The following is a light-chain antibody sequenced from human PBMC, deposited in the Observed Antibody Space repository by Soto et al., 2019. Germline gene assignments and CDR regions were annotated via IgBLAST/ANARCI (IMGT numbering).Light chain of an antibody. Sequence: QSALTQPRSVSGSPGQSVTISCTGTRSDVGGYMYVSWYQQHPGKAPKLLIYDVSKRPSGVPDRFSGSKSGNTASLTISGLQAEDEVDYYCCSFAGSGTWVFGGGTKLTVL. J-gene: IGLJ3*02. CDR3: CSFAGSGTWV. V-gene: IGLV2-11*01. CDR2: DVS. CDR1: RSDVGGYMY.